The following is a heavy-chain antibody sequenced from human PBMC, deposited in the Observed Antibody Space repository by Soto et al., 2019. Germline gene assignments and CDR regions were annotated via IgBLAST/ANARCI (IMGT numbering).Heavy chain of an antibody. D-gene: IGHD3-10*01. J-gene: IGHJ4*02. Sequence: EVQLLESGGGLVQPGESLRLSCAASGFTFSYYAMTWVRQAPGKGLEWVSGISGSGDSSDSTHYADSVEGRFTISRDNTKNTLDLQMNSLRAEDTAVYYCAKGLWFGAAGDYWGQGTLVTVSS. CDR1: GFTFSYYA. CDR3: AKGLWFGAAGDY. CDR2: ISGSGDSSDST. V-gene: IGHV3-23*01.